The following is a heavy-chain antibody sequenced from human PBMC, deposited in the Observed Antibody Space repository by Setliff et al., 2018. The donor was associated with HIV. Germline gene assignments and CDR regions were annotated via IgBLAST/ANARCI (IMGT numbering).Heavy chain of an antibody. CDR3: ARDSVSRDGYKDLDY. D-gene: IGHD5-12*01. CDR1: GGTFSSYA. J-gene: IGHJ4*01. CDR2: IIPISGTV. Sequence: WASVKVSCKASGGTFSSYAISWVRQAPGQGLEWMGGIIPISGTVNYAQKFWGRVTITTHESTSTAYMELSSLRSEDTAVYYCARDSVSRDGYKDLDYWGRGTLVTVSS. V-gene: IGHV1-69*05.